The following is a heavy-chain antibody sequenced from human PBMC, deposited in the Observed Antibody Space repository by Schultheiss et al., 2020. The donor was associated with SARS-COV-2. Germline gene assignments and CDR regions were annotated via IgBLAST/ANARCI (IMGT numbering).Heavy chain of an antibody. D-gene: IGHD4-11*01. CDR3: ARDSDYNRGNYYYYYYMDV. Sequence: SQTLSLTCTVSGGSISSYYWSWIRQPAGKGLEWIGRIYTSGSTNYNPSLKSRVTMSLDTSKNQFSLNLDSVTAADTAVYYCARDSDYNRGNYYYYYYMDVWGKGTTVTVSS. V-gene: IGHV4-4*07. CDR2: IYTSGST. J-gene: IGHJ6*03. CDR1: GGSISSYY.